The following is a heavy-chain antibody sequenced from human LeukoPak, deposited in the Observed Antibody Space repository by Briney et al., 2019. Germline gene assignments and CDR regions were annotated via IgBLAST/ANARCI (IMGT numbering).Heavy chain of an antibody. CDR1: GLTFSSYW. V-gene: IGHV3-7*01. D-gene: IGHD3-10*01. J-gene: IGHJ4*02. CDR2: IKQDGSEK. Sequence: GGSLRLSCAASGLTFSSYWMSWVRQAPGKGLEWVANIKQDGSEKYYVDSVKGRFTISRDNAENSLFLQMNSLRAEDTAVYYCARARDYGSGSYWGQGTLVTVSS. CDR3: ARARDYGSGSY.